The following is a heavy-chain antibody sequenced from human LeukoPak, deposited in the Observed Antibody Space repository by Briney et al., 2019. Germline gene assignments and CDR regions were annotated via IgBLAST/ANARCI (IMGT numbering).Heavy chain of an antibody. CDR2: IKYDGSEK. D-gene: IGHD6-13*01. V-gene: IGHV3-7*01. J-gene: IGHJ4*02. CDR3: ARDIAPAGLFFDY. CDR1: GFTLSSYW. Sequence: GGSLRLSCAGSGFTLSSYWMSWVRQAPGKGLEWVANIKYDGSEKDYVDSVKGRFTISRDNAKNSLYLQMNSLRAEDTAVYYCARDIAPAGLFFDYWGQGTLVTVSP.